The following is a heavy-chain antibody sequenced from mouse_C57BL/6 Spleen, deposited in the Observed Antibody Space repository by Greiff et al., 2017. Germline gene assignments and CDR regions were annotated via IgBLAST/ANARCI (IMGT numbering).Heavy chain of an antibody. CDR1: GYAFTNYL. Sequence: VKLMESGAELVRPGTSVKVSCKASGYAFTNYLIEWVKQRPGQGLEWIGVINPGSGGTNYNEKFKGKATLTADKSSSTAYMQLSSLTSEDSAVYFCARSLYDYGSSRMDYWGQGTSVTVSS. CDR2: INPGSGGT. CDR3: ARSLYDYGSSRMDY. V-gene: IGHV1-54*01. D-gene: IGHD1-1*01. J-gene: IGHJ4*01.